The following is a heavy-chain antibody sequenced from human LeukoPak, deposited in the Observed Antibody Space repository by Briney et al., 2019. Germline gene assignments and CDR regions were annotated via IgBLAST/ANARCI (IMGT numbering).Heavy chain of an antibody. CDR2: IYPGDSDT. D-gene: IGHD2-21*02. V-gene: IGHV5-51*01. CDR3: AIQGVYCGGDCSPPLALNFDY. Sequence: GESLKISCKGSGYSFTSFWICWVRQMPGKGLEGMGIIYPGDSDTRYSPSFQGLVTISADKSISTAYLQWSSLKASDTAMYYCAIQGVYCGGDCSPPLALNFDYWGQGTLVTVSS. J-gene: IGHJ4*02. CDR1: GYSFTSFW.